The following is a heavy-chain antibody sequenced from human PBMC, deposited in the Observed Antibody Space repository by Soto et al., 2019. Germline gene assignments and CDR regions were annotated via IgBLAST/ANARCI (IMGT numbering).Heavy chain of an antibody. D-gene: IGHD1-26*01. J-gene: IGHJ6*02. CDR2: IYSGGSP. V-gene: IGHV3-53*01. Sequence: PGGSLRLSCAASAFTVSSNYMNWVRPAHGKGLECVSTIYSGGSPNYADSVKGRFTISRENSKKTPSLQMNNLKAEDTAEYYGGGRVGATNYGMDVWGQGTTVTVSS. CDR3: GGRVGATNYGMDV. CDR1: AFTVSSNY.